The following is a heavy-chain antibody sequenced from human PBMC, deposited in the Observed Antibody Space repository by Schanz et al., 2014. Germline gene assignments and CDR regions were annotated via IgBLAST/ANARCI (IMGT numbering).Heavy chain of an antibody. D-gene: IGHD3-22*01. CDR1: GFTFANYA. CDR3: ARDRVISSAFYFDF. CDR2: IDGSGPKT. Sequence: EVQLVESGGNLVQPGGSLRLSCVASGFTFANYAMNWVRQAPGMGLEWVSGIDGSGPKTYYADSVKGRFTVSRDNSKDTVFLQMNALRVEDTAIYYCARDRVISSAFYFDFWGQGILVTVSS. V-gene: IGHV3-23*04. J-gene: IGHJ4*02.